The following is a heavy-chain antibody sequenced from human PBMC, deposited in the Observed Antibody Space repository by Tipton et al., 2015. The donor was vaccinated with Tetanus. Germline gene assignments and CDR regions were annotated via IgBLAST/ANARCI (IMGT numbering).Heavy chain of an antibody. CDR2: IYYSGST. Sequence: TLSLTCTVSGGSISSGGYYWSWIRQHPGKGLEWIGYIYYSGSTYYNPSLKSRVTISVDTSKNQFSLKLSSVTAADTAVYYCARERPTYYYDSSGQETAFYYFDLWGRGTLVTVSS. J-gene: IGHJ2*01. CDR1: GGSISSGGYY. D-gene: IGHD3-22*01. V-gene: IGHV4-31*03. CDR3: ARERPTYYYDSSGQETAFYYFDL.